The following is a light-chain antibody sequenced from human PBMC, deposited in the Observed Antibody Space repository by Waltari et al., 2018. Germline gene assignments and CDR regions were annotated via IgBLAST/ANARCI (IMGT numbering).Light chain of an antibody. Sequence: QSVLTQPPSVSEAPRQRVTISCSGSSSNIGNNAVNWYQQLPRKAPNLLIYYDDLLPSGVSGRFSGSKSGPSASLAISALQSEDEADYYCAAWDDSLSGPVSGGGTKLTVL. CDR1: SSNIGNNA. CDR2: YDD. V-gene: IGLV1-36*01. CDR3: AAWDDSLSGPV. J-gene: IGLJ2*01.